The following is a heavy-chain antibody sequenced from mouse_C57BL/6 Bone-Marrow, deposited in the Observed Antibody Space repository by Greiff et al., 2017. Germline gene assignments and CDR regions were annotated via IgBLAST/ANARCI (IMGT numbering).Heavy chain of an antibody. V-gene: IGHV5-9-1*02. CDR3: TRVLLGFAY. Sequence: DVMLVESGEGLVKPGGSLKLSCAASGFTFSSYAMSWVRQTPEKRLEWVAYISSGGDYIYYADTVKGRFTISRDNARNTLYLQMSSLKSEDTAMYYCTRVLLGFAYWGQGTTLTVSA. D-gene: IGHD3-1*01. CDR2: ISSGGDYI. J-gene: IGHJ2*01. CDR1: GFTFSSYA.